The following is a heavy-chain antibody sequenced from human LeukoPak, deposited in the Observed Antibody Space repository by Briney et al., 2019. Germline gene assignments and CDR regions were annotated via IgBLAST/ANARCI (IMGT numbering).Heavy chain of an antibody. D-gene: IGHD4-17*01. CDR2: ISWNGGSI. J-gene: IGHJ3*02. CDR3: AKDMEGIYGDYDASDAFDI. V-gene: IGHV3-9*01. Sequence: GRSLRLSCVASGFTFDRCAMHWVRQAPGKGLEWVSNISWNGGSIGYADSVKGRFTVSRDNAKNSLYLQMNSLRAEDTALYYCAKDMEGIYGDYDASDAFDIWGQGTIVTVSS. CDR1: GFTFDRCA.